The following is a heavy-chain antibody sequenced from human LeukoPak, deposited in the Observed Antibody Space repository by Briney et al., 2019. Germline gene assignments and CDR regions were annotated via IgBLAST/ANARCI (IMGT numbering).Heavy chain of an antibody. Sequence: GGSLTLSCVASGLTFSKYSMTWVRPAPGGGLEWVSVIDTSSTTMYYTDSVKSRFTTSRNNAKNSLYRQRNGLKVEDTAIYYCARGNWIDGWGQGTLVTVSS. V-gene: IGHV3-48*04. J-gene: IGHJ5*02. CDR2: IDTSSTTM. CDR1: GLTFSKYS. CDR3: ARGNWIDG.